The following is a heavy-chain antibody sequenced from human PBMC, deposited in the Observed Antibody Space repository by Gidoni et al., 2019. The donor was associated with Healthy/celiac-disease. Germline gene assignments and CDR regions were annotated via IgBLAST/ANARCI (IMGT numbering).Heavy chain of an antibody. Sequence: QVQLQESGPGLVKPSATLSLTCTVSGGSISSSYWSWIRQPPGKGLEWIGYIYYSGSTNYNPSLKSRVTISVDTSKNQFSLKLSSVTAADTAVYYCARASGGAVAGYYYYGMDVWGQGTTVTVSS. D-gene: IGHD6-19*01. V-gene: IGHV4-59*01. CDR1: GGSISSSY. J-gene: IGHJ6*02. CDR2: IYYSGST. CDR3: ARASGGAVAGYYYYGMDV.